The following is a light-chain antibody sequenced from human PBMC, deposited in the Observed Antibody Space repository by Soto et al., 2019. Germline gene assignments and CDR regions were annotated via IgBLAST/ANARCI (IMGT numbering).Light chain of an antibody. Sequence: DIQLTQSPSFLSASVGDRVTITCRASQGISTYLAWYQQKLGKAPKLLIYDASTLQSGVPSRFSDSGSGAEFPLTISSLQPEDFAFYCCQQLYSYPTFGQGTRLEIK. J-gene: IGKJ5*01. CDR2: DAS. V-gene: IGKV1-9*01. CDR3: QQLYSYPT. CDR1: QGISTY.